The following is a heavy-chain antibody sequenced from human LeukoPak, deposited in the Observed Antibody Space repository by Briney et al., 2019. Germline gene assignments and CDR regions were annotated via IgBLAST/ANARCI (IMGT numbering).Heavy chain of an antibody. CDR2: ISGSGGST. CDR1: GFTVSTNY. CDR3: AKVTAAGTPRPHAFDI. Sequence: GGFLRLSCAASGFTVSTNYMNWVRQAPGKGLEWVSGISGSGGSTYYADSVKGRFIISRDNSKNTLELQMNILRAEDTAVYYCAKVTAAGTPRPHAFDIWGQGTMVTVSS. J-gene: IGHJ3*02. D-gene: IGHD6-13*01. V-gene: IGHV3-23*01.